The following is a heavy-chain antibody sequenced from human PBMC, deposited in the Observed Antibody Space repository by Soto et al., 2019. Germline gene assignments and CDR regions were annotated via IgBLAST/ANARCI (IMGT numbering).Heavy chain of an antibody. V-gene: IGHV4-59*01. Sequence: SETLSLTCSVSGGSITHYYWSWIRQSPGKGLEWIGYIYYSGSTTYNPSLKNRVTISVDTSKNQFSLKLTSMTAADPAVYYCARVSRVSRYYFEFWGQGILVTVSS. CDR2: IYYSGST. J-gene: IGHJ4*02. CDR1: GGSITHYY. CDR3: ARVSRVSRYYFEF.